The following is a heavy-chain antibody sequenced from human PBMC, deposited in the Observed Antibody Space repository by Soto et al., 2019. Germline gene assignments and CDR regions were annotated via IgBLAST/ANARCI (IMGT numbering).Heavy chain of an antibody. V-gene: IGHV3-9*01. J-gene: IGHJ6*02. CDR1: GFDFDDYA. D-gene: IGHD3-10*01. CDR2: ISWNSGSI. Sequence: SLRLSCVASGFDFDDYAMHWVRQAPGKGLEWVAAISWNSGSIGYADSVKGRSTISRDNVKNSLYLQMNSLGAEDTALYYCAKDRYDYYGSGSYYGMDVWGQGTTVPVSS. CDR3: AKDRYDYYGSGSYYGMDV.